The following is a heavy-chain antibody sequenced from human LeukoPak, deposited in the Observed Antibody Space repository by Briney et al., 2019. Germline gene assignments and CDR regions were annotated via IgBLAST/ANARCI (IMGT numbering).Heavy chain of an antibody. CDR1: GFTFSNYN. Sequence: GSLRLSCAASGFTFSNYNINWVRQAPGKGLEWVSFIGSSSSPIYYADSVKGRFTVSRDNAKNSLYLHLNSLRDEDTAVYYCARDPRPYSGSGLHFDIWGQGTLVTVSS. V-gene: IGHV3-48*02. D-gene: IGHD1-26*01. J-gene: IGHJ3*02. CDR3: ARDPRPYSGSGLHFDI. CDR2: IGSSSSPI.